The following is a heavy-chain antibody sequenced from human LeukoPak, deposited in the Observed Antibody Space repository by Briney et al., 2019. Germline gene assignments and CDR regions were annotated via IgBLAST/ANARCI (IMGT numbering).Heavy chain of an antibody. CDR1: GFTFSSYG. D-gene: IGHD2-21*02. CDR2: IWYDGSNK. J-gene: IGHJ4*02. Sequence: PGRSPRLSCAASGFTFSSYGMDWVRQAPGEGLEWVAVIWYDGSNKYYADSVKGRFTISRDNSKNTLYLRMNSLRAEDTAVYYCASDAAGGDTSLGDYWGQGTLVTVSS. V-gene: IGHV3-33*01. CDR3: ASDAAGGDTSLGDY.